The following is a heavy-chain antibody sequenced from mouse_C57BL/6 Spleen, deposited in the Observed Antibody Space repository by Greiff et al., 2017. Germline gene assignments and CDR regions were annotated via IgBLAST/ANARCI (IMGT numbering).Heavy chain of an antibody. CDR3: ARRDDGSPYFDY. CDR1: GYTFTSYW. CDR2: IDPSDSET. D-gene: IGHD1-1*01. V-gene: IGHV1-52*01. Sequence: QVQLQQPGAELVRPGSSVKLSCKASGYTFTSYWMHWVKQRPIQGLEWIGNIDPSDSETNYNQKFKDKATLTVDKSSSTAYMQLSSLTSEDSAVYYCARRDDGSPYFDYWGQGTTLTVSS. J-gene: IGHJ2*01.